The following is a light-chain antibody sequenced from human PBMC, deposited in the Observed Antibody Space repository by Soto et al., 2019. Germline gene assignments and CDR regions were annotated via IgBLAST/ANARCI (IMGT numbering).Light chain of an antibody. CDR2: GAS. CDR3: QQRSNWPPIT. CDR1: QSVSSN. Sequence: EIVMTQSPATLSVSPGESATLSCRASQSVSSNLAWYQQTPGQAPRLLIYGASTRATGIPARFSGSGSGTEFTLTISSLQSEDFAVYYCQQRSNWPPITFGQGTRLEIK. J-gene: IGKJ5*01. V-gene: IGKV3-15*01.